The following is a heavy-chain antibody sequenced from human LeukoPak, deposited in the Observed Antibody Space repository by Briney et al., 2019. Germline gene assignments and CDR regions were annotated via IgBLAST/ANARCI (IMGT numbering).Heavy chain of an antibody. J-gene: IGHJ4*02. CDR3: ARVTTVTTAPEFDY. D-gene: IGHD4-17*01. CDR1: GGSFSGYY. CDR2: IHHSGNT. Sequence: SQTLSLTCAVYGGSFSGYYCSWIRQPPGKWLDWIGEIHHSGNTNYNPSLKSRVTLSVDTTKNQFSLKLSSVTAADTAVYYCARVTTVTTAPEFDYWGQGTLVTVSS. V-gene: IGHV4-34*01.